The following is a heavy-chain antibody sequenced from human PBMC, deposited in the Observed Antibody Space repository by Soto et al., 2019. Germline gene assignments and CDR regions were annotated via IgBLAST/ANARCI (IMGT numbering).Heavy chain of an antibody. CDR2: IVVGSGNT. CDR3: AAGLPPYYDFWSGYSDNYYYYGMDV. CDR1: GFTFTSSA. J-gene: IGHJ6*02. Sequence: GASVKVSCKASGFTFTSSAVQWVRQARGQRLEWIGWIVVGSGNTNYAQKFQERVTITRHMPTSTAYMELSSLRSEDTAVYYCAAGLPPYYDFWSGYSDNYYYYGMDVWG. V-gene: IGHV1-58*01. D-gene: IGHD3-3*01.